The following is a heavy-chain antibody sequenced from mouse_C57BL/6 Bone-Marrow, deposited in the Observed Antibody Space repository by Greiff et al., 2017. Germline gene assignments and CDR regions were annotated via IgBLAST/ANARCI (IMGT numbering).Heavy chain of an antibody. CDR3: TRVFYDYDDY. V-gene: IGHV5-9-1*02. CDR1: GFTFSSYA. J-gene: IGHJ2*01. Sequence: EVKVVESGEGLVKPGGSLKLSCAASGFTFSSYAMSWVRQTPEKRLEWVAYISSGGDYIYYADTVKGRFTISRDNARNTLYLQMSSLKSEDTAMYYCTRVFYDYDDYWGQGTTLTVSS. D-gene: IGHD2-4*01. CDR2: ISSGGDYI.